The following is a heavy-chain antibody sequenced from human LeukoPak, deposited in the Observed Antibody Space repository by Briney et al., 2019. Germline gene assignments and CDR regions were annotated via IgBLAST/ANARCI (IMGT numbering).Heavy chain of an antibody. D-gene: IGHD3-10*01. CDR2: ISYDGSNK. Sequence: GGSLRLSCAASGFTFSSYAMHWVRQAPGKGLEWVAVISYDGSNKYYADSVKGRFTISRDNSKNTLYLQMNSLRAEDTAVYYCAKRGEGITMVRPLDYWGQGTLVTVSS. J-gene: IGHJ4*02. V-gene: IGHV3-30*04. CDR1: GFTFSSYA. CDR3: AKRGEGITMVRPLDY.